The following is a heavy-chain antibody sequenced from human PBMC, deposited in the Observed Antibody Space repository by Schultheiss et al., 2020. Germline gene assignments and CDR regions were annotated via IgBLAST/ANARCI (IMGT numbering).Heavy chain of an antibody. CDR3: ATHRIAVAGTNWFDP. D-gene: IGHD6-19*01. CDR2: ISGSGGST. J-gene: IGHJ5*02. V-gene: IGHV3-23*01. Sequence: GGSLRLSCAASGFTFSSYSMNWVRQAPGKGLEWVSAISGSGGSTYYADSVKGRFTISRDNSKNTLYLQMNSLRAEDTAVYYCATHRIAVAGTNWFDPWGQGTLVTVSS. CDR1: GFTFSSYS.